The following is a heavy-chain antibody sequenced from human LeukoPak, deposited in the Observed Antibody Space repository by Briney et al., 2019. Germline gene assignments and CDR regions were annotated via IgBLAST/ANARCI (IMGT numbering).Heavy chain of an antibody. Sequence: PGGSLRLSCAASGFTFSSYAMHWVRQAPGKGLEWVAVISYDGSNKYYADSVKGRFTISRDNSKNTLYLQMNSLRAEDTAVYYCAKLADNPYWGQGTLVTVSS. D-gene: IGHD1-14*01. V-gene: IGHV3-30-3*02. CDR1: GFTFSSYA. J-gene: IGHJ4*02. CDR2: ISYDGSNK. CDR3: AKLADNPY.